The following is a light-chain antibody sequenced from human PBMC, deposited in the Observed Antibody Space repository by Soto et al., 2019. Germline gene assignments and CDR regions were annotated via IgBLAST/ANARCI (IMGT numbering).Light chain of an antibody. CDR2: DNN. CDR1: GSNIGNNY. V-gene: IGLV1-51*01. CDR3: GTWDNSLSAYV. Sequence: QSVLTQPASVSAAPGQKVTISCSGGGSNIGNNYVSWYQQLPGTAPKLLIYDNNRRPSGIPDRFSGSKSGTSATLGITGLQTGDEADYYCGTWDNSLSAYVFGTGTKVTVL. J-gene: IGLJ1*01.